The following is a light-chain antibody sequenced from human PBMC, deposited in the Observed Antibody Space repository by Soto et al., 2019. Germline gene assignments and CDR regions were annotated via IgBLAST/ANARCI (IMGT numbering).Light chain of an antibody. V-gene: IGKV3-20*01. J-gene: IGKJ1*01. CDR3: QQYGSSPT. Sequence: EIVLTQPPGTLSLSPGQRDTLSCRARQSVSSSYLARYQQKPGQAPRLRIYGASSRATGIPDRFSGSGSGTDFTLTISRLEPEDFAVYYCQQYGSSPTFDQGTKVEIK. CDR1: QSVSSSY. CDR2: GAS.